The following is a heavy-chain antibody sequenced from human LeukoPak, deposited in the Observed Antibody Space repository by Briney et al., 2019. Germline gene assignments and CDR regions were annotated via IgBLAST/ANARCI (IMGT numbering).Heavy chain of an antibody. J-gene: IGHJ6*02. CDR3: ARRGITISGVLVYHYPGLDV. Sequence: GGSLRLSCAGSGFKFSSHWMNWVRQAPGKGLEWVASIKDDGSEKHYVDSVNGRFTISRDNAKNSLYLQMSSLRGEGTAVYYCARRGITISGVLVYHYPGLDVWGQGTTVTVSS. CDR1: GFKFSSHW. CDR2: IKDDGSEK. D-gene: IGHD3-3*01. V-gene: IGHV3-7*01.